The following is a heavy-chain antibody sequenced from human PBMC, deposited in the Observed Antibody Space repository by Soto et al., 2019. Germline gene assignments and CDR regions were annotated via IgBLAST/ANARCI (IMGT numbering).Heavy chain of an antibody. J-gene: IGHJ4*02. V-gene: IGHV1-18*01. CDR1: GYTFTNYG. Sequence: QVQLVQSGAEVKKPGASVKVSCKASGYTFTNYGINWVRQAPGQGLEWMGWISASNGNTNYAQRVQGRVTMTTDTSTSTADMEVRSLRSDDTAVYYWAGSQSGDYEGCGYWGQGTLVTVSS. D-gene: IGHD4-17*01. CDR3: AGSQSGDYEGCGY. CDR2: ISASNGNT.